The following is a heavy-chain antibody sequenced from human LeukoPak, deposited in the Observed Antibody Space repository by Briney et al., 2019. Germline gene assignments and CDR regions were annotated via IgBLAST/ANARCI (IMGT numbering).Heavy chain of an antibody. CDR2: XXLNSGTI. J-gene: IGHJ4*02. V-gene: IGHV3-9*01. D-gene: IGHD2-2*01. CDR1: GFTXXXXX. Sequence: GRSLRLSCAASGFTXXXXXXYWVRQVXGXXXXXXXXXXLNSGTIGYADSVKGRFTISRDNAKNSLYLQMNSLRVEDTALYYCVRLGSTSPGNWYKLFDQWGQGTLVTVSS. CDR3: VRLGSTSPGNWYKLFDQ.